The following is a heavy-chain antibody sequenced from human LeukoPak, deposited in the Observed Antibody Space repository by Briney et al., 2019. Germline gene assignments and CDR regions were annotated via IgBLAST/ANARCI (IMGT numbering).Heavy chain of an antibody. D-gene: IGHD2/OR15-2a*01. J-gene: IGHJ5*02. CDR2: IYYSGST. V-gene: IGHV4-39*01. Sequence: PSETLSLTCTVSGGSISSSSYYWGWIRQPPGKGLEWIGSIYYSGSTYYNPSLKSRVTISVDTSKNQFSLKLSSVTAADTAVYYCARPRDEYDWFDPWGQRTLVTVSS. CDR1: GGSISSSSYY. CDR3: ARPRDEYDWFDP.